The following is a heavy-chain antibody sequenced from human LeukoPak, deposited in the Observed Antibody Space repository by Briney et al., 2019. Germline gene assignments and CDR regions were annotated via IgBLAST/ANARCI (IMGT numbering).Heavy chain of an antibody. CDR1: GYSFTNYW. CDR2: ISPDGSDT. D-gene: IGHD6-13*01. CDR3: ARLTSSRSFDY. Sequence: KTGESLKISCKGSGYSFTNYWIGWVRQMPGKGLEWMGIISPDGSDTRYSPSFQGQVTISADKSITTAYLQWSSLKASDTAMYYCARLTSSRSFDYWRQGTLVTVSS. J-gene: IGHJ4*02. V-gene: IGHV5-51*01.